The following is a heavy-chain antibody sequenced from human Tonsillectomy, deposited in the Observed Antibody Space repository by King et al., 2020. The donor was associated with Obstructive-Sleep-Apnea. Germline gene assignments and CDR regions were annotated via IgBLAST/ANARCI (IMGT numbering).Heavy chain of an antibody. CDR2: MKQDGSER. Sequence: VQLVESGGDLVQPGGSLRLSCGASGFTFSSHWMSWVRQAPGKGLEWVANMKQDGSERNYLDSVKGRFTISRDNAENSLYLQMNSLRAEDTAVYYCARIRGHCSTTRCYAQGYFDLWGRGTLVTVSS. V-gene: IGHV3-7*03. CDR3: ARIRGHCSTTRCYAQGYFDL. CDR1: GFTFSSHW. J-gene: IGHJ2*01. D-gene: IGHD2-2*01.